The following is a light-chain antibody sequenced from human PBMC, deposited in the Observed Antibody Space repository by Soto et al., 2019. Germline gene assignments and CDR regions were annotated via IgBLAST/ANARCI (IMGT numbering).Light chain of an antibody. J-gene: IGLJ1*01. Sequence: QSVLTQPASVSGSPGQSITISCSGTNSDVGGYNYVSWYQQHPGKAPKLMIYDVSYRPSGISNRFSGSKSDNTASLTISGLQAEDEADYYCSSYTPSSFYVSGPGTKVTVL. CDR3: SSYTPSSFYV. CDR2: DVS. CDR1: NSDVGGYNY. V-gene: IGLV2-14*01.